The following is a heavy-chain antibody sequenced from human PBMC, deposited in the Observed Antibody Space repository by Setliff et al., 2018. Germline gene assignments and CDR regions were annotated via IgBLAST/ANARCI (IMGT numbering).Heavy chain of an antibody. D-gene: IGHD3-3*01. V-gene: IGHV4-39*07. J-gene: IGHJ6*03. Sequence: SCTVSGASISTTTFYWGWIRQPPGKGLEWIGSISYSGSTYYNPSLKSRVTISVDTSKNQFSLSLSSVTAADTAVYYCARMSGFQYMDVWGKGTTVTVSS. CDR1: GASISTTTFY. CDR3: ARMSGFQYMDV. CDR2: ISYSGST.